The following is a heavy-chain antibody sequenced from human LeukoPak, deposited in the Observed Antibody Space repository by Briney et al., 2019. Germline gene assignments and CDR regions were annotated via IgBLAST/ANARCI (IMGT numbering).Heavy chain of an antibody. D-gene: IGHD1-1*01. CDR1: GFTFSSYA. CDR3: ARGERLGLDY. Sequence: GGSLRLSCAASGFTFSSYAMSWVRQAPGKGLEWVSAISGSGGSTYYADSVKGRFTISRDNAKNSLYLQMNSLRAEDTAVYYCARGERLGLDYWGQGTLVTVSS. CDR2: ISGSGGST. V-gene: IGHV3-23*01. J-gene: IGHJ4*02.